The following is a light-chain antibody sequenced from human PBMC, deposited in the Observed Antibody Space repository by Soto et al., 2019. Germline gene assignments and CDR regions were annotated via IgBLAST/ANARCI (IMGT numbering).Light chain of an antibody. Sequence: EIVMTQSPATLSVSPGEGATVSCRASQSVSSHLAWYQHKPGQVPRLLIYGASTRATGVQGRFSGSGSGTEFALTIKSLQSEDFAVYYCKQYQKWPITFGQGTRLEIK. CDR1: QSVSSH. CDR3: KQYQKWPIT. CDR2: GAS. V-gene: IGKV3-15*01. J-gene: IGKJ5*01.